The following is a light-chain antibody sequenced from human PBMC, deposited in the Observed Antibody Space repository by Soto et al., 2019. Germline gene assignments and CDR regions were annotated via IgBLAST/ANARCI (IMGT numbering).Light chain of an antibody. CDR2: LEGRGSY. J-gene: IGLJ2*01. V-gene: IGLV4-60*02. Sequence: QPVLTQSSSASASLGSSVKLTCTLSSGHSSYIIAWHQQQPGKAPRYLMKLEGRGSYNKGSGVPDRFSGSSSGADRYLTISNLQFEDEADYFCENWGSNYRVFGGGTKLTVL. CDR1: SGHSSYI. CDR3: ENWGSNYRV.